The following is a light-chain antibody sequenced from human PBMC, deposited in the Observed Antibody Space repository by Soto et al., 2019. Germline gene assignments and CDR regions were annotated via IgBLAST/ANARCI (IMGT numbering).Light chain of an antibody. CDR1: QGISSY. CDR2: AAS. Sequence: AIRMTQAPSSLSASTGDRVTITCRASQGISSYLSWYQQKPGKAPKLLIYAASTLQSGVPSKFSGGGTGKDFSLTISCLHSEDFATNYCQQYYSYPPLTFGEATQVEIK. V-gene: IGKV1-8*01. J-gene: IGKJ4*01. CDR3: QQYYSYPPLT.